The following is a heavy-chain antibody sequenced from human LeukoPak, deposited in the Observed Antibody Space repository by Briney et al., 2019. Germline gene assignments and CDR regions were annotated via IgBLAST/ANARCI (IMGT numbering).Heavy chain of an antibody. V-gene: IGHV1-18*01. CDR1: GCTLTSFD. Sequence: ASVKVSCKASGCTLTSFDISWVRQAPGQGLEWMGWISAYNGNTIYAQKLQGRVTLTTDTSTSTAYMELRSLRSDDTAVYYCARGGGGWNSGYDYYYYGMDVWGQGTTVTVSS. J-gene: IGHJ6*02. CDR2: ISAYNGNT. D-gene: IGHD5-12*01. CDR3: ARGGGGWNSGYDYYYYGMDV.